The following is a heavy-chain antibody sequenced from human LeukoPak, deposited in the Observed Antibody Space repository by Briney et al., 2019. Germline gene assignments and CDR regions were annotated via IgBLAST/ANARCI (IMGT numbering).Heavy chain of an antibody. CDR2: IYHSGST. Sequence: SETLSLTCAVSGGSISSGGYSWSWIRQPPGKGLEWIGYIYHSGSTYYNPSLKSRVTISVDRSKNQFSLKLSSVTAADTAVYYCARARAAAVDYWGQGTLVTVSS. D-gene: IGHD6-25*01. V-gene: IGHV4-30-2*01. CDR3: ARARAAAVDY. CDR1: GGSISSGGYS. J-gene: IGHJ4*02.